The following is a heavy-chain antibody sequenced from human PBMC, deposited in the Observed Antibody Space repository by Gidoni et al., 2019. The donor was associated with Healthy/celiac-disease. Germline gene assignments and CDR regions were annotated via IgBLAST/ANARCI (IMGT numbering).Heavy chain of an antibody. V-gene: IGHV1-2*02. D-gene: IGHD2-8*01. Sequence: QVQLVQSGAEVKKPGASVKVSCKASGYTFTGYYMHWVRQAPGQGLEWMGWINPNSGGTNYAQKFQGRVTMTRDTSISTAYMELSRLRSDDTAVYYCARDGVSRKIYYYYGMDVWGQGTTVTVSS. CDR3: ARDGVSRKIYYYYGMDV. CDR2: INPNSGGT. CDR1: GYTFTGYY. J-gene: IGHJ6*02.